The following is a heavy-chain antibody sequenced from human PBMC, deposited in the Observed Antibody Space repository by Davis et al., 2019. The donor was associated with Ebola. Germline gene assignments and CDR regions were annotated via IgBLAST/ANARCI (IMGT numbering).Heavy chain of an antibody. Sequence: PSETLSLTCAISGDSVSSGGWNWIRQSPSRGLEWLGRTYYSSKWYHDYAVSVKSRITINPDTSKNQFSLQLNSVTPEDTALYYCARGWLRTGFHYWGQGAPVTVSS. CDR2: TYYSSKWYH. CDR3: ARGWLRTGFHY. CDR1: GDSVSSGG. J-gene: IGHJ4*02. D-gene: IGHD5-12*01. V-gene: IGHV6-1*01.